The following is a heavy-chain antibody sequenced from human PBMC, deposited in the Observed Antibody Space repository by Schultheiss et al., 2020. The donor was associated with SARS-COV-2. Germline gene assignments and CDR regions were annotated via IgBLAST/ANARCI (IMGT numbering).Heavy chain of an antibody. CDR1: GFTFSSYA. CDR2: ISYDGSNK. CDR3: ARDGSAYSGAYYGRFDF. D-gene: IGHD1-26*01. V-gene: IGHV3-30-3*01. Sequence: GGSLRLSCAASGFTFSSYAMHWVRQAPGKGLEWVAVISYDGSNKYYADSVKGRFTISRDNSKNTLYLQMNSLRAEDTAVYYCARDGSAYSGAYYGRFDFWGQGTLVTVSS. J-gene: IGHJ4*02.